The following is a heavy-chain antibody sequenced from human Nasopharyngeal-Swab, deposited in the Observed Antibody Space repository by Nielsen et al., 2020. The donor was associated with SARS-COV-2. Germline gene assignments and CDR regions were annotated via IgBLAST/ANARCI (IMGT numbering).Heavy chain of an antibody. D-gene: IGHD1-26*01. J-gene: IGHJ4*02. CDR3: AKDRSNYDYFDY. CDR2: ISYDGSNK. V-gene: IGHV3-30*18. Sequence: GESLKISCAASGFTFSSYGMHWVRQAPGKGLEWVTLISYDGSNKYYADSVKGRFTISRDNSKNTLYLQMNSLRAEDTVVYYCAKDRSNYDYFDYWGQGTLVTVSS. CDR1: GFTFSSYG.